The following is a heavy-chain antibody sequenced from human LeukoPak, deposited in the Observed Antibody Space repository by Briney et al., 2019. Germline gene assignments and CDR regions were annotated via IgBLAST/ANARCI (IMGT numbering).Heavy chain of an antibody. V-gene: IGHV3-21*06. CDR3: ASDLPAATT. CDR2: ISGDSTYI. J-gene: IGHJ5*02. Sequence: GGSLRLSSAASGFTFSGYSMTWVRQAPGKGLEWVSSISGDSTYIFYADSVKGRFTISRDNAQNSLYLQMNTLRAEDTAVYYCASDLPAATTWGRGTLVTVSS. D-gene: IGHD2-2*01. CDR1: GFTFSGYS.